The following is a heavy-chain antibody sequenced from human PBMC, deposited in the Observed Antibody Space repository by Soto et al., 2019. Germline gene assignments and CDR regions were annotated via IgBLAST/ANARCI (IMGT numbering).Heavy chain of an antibody. Sequence: SETLSLTCTVSGGSVSSGSYYWSWIRQPPGKGLEWIGYIYYSGSTNYNPSLKSRVTISVDTSKNQFSLKLSSVTAADTAVYYCARAGGYDFWSGSDAFDIWGQGTMVTVSS. J-gene: IGHJ3*02. CDR1: GGSVSSGSYY. D-gene: IGHD3-3*01. CDR3: ARAGGYDFWSGSDAFDI. V-gene: IGHV4-61*01. CDR2: IYYSGST.